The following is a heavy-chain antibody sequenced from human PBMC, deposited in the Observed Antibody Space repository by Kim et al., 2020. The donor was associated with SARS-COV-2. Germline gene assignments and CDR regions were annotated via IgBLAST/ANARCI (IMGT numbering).Heavy chain of an antibody. CDR2: IYYSGST. CDR1: GGSISSYY. Sequence: SETLSLTCTVSGGSISSYYWSWIRQPPGKGLEWIGYIYYSGSTNYNPSLKSRVTISVDTSKNQFSLKLSSVTAADTAVYYCARARYHPWWFDPWGQGTLVTVSS. J-gene: IGHJ5*02. D-gene: IGHD2-2*01. CDR3: ARARYHPWWFDP. V-gene: IGHV4-59*01.